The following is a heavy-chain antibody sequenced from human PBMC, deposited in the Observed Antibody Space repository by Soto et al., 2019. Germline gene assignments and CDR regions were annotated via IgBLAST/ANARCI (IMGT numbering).Heavy chain of an antibody. CDR3: VRGRYYYDSSGYRY. V-gene: IGHV4-34*01. J-gene: IGHJ4*02. CDR1: GGSFSGYY. CDR2: INHSGST. Sequence: QVQLQQWGAGLLKPSETLSLTCAVYGGSFSGYYWSWIRQPPGKGLEWIGEINHSGSTNYNPSLKSRVTISVDTSKNQFSLKLSSVTAADTAVYYCVRGRYYYDSSGYRYWGQGTLVTVSS. D-gene: IGHD3-22*01.